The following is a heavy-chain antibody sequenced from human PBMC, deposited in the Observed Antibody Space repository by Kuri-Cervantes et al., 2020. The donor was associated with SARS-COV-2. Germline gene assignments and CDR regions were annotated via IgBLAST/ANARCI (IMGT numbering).Heavy chain of an antibody. CDR1: GGSFNSYY. CDR3: ARTQGVAARRGDHNWFDP. J-gene: IGHJ5*02. V-gene: IGHV4-39*01. Sequence: SETLSLTCAVYGGSFNSYYWGWIRQPPGKGLEWIGSIYYSGSTYYNPSLKSRVTISVDTSKNQFSLKLSSVTAADTAVYYCARTQGVAARRGDHNWFDPWGQGTLVTVSS. D-gene: IGHD6-6*01. CDR2: IYYSGST.